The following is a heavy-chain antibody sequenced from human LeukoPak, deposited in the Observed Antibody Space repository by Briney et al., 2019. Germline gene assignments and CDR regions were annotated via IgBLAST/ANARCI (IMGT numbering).Heavy chain of an antibody. J-gene: IGHJ3*02. CDR3: ARDRAYPNDVFDI. Sequence: GGSLRLSCAASGFTFSSYGMHWVRQAPGKGLEWVAVISYDGSNKYYADSVKGRFTISRDNSKSTLFLQINSLRADDTAVYYCARDRAYPNDVFDIWGQGTMVTVSS. CDR1: GFTFSSYG. CDR2: ISYDGSNK. V-gene: IGHV3-30*03. D-gene: IGHD2-21*01.